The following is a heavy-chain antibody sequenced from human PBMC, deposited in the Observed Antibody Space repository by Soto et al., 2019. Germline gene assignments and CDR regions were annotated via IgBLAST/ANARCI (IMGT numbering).Heavy chain of an antibody. J-gene: IGHJ4*02. D-gene: IGHD3-3*01. CDR2: INPTSGGT. CDR1: GYASTGYY. V-gene: IGHV1-2*02. CDR3: ARDRPTMDDFWSGYSVYFDY. Sequence: ASVKVSCKAPGYASTGYYMPWVLEAPGEGREWMGWINPTSGGTNYAQKFPGTVTMTRDTSITTAYMELSRLRSYDTAVYYCARDRPTMDDFWSGYSVYFDYWGQGTLVTVSS.